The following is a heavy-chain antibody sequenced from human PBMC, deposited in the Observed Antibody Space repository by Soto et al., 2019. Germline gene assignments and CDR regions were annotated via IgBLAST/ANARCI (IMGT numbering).Heavy chain of an antibody. CDR1: GFTFSSYG. CDR3: ARGTYYYDSSGRTGDY. V-gene: IGHV3-33*01. D-gene: IGHD3-22*01. J-gene: IGHJ4*02. Sequence: QVQLVESGGGVVQPGRSLRLSCAASGFTFSSYGMHWVRQAPGKGLEWVAVIWYDGSNKYYADSVKGRFTISRDNSKNTVYLQMNSLRAEDTAVYYCARGTYYYDSSGRTGDYWGQGTLVTVSS. CDR2: IWYDGSNK.